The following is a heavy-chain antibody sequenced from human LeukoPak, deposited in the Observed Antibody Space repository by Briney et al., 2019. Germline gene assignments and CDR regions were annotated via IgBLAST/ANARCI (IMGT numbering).Heavy chain of an antibody. Sequence: GSLRLSCAASGFTFSSYDMHWVRQATGKGLEWVSAIGTAGDTYYPGSVKGRFTISRENAKNSLHLQMNSLRAGDTAVYYCARGSTAMVTSPRFDYWGQGTLVTVSS. D-gene: IGHD5-18*01. CDR3: ARGSTAMVTSPRFDY. CDR1: GFTFSSYD. CDR2: IGTAGDT. J-gene: IGHJ4*02. V-gene: IGHV3-13*01.